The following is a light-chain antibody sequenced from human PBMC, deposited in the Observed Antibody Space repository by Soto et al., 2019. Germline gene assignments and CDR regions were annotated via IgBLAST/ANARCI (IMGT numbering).Light chain of an antibody. CDR3: YQYNIWGT. CDR1: QSVSSY. J-gene: IGKJ1*01. V-gene: IGKV3-15*01. CDR2: GAS. Sequence: EIVMTQSPATLSVSPGERATLSCRASQSVSSYLAWYQQKPGQAPRLLIYGASTMATGIPARFSGSGLGTDIPLTISSLQSEDFAVYYCYQYNIWGTFGQGTKVEIK.